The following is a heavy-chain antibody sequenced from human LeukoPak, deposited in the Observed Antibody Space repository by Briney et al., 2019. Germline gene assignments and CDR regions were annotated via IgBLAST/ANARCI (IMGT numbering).Heavy chain of an antibody. J-gene: IGHJ5*02. Sequence: SQTLSLTCAVSGGSISSGGYSWSWIRQPPGKGLEWIGYIYHSGSTYNNPSLKSRVTISVDRSKNQFSLKLSSVTAADTAVYYCAREYKFENWFDPWGQGTLVTVSS. V-gene: IGHV4-30-2*01. CDR3: AREYKFENWFDP. D-gene: IGHD1-1*01. CDR2: IYHSGST. CDR1: GGSISSGGYS.